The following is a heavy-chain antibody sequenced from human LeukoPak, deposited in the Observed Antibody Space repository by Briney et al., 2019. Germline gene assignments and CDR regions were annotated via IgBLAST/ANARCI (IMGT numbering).Heavy chain of an antibody. V-gene: IGHV1-69*01. D-gene: IGHD3-22*01. J-gene: IGHJ4*02. CDR2: IIPIFGTA. Sequence: GSSVKVSCKASGGTFSSYAISWVRQAPGQGLEWMGGIIPIFGTANYAQKFQGRVTITADESTSTAYMELSSLRSEDTAVHYCASGYDSSGYYPELFDFDYWGQGTLVTVSS. CDR1: GGTFSSYA. CDR3: ASGYDSSGYYPELFDFDY.